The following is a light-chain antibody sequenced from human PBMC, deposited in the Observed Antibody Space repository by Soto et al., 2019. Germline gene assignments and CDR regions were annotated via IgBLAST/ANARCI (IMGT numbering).Light chain of an antibody. V-gene: IGKV1-8*01. J-gene: IGKJ2*01. Sequence: AIRMTQSPSSFSASTGDRVTITCRASQGISSYLAWYQQKPGKAPKLLIYASSTLQSGVPARFSGSGSGTDFALTISCLQSEDFATYYCQQYYTSPYTFGLGTKLEI. CDR2: ASS. CDR1: QGISSY. CDR3: QQYYTSPYT.